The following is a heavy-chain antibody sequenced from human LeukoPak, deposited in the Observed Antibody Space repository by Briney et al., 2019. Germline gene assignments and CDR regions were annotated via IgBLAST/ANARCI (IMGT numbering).Heavy chain of an antibody. D-gene: IGHD3-22*01. V-gene: IGHV1-2*02. CDR3: ARGYYDSSDFEYFQH. CDR1: GGTFSSYA. CDR2: INPNSGGT. J-gene: IGHJ1*01. Sequence: ASVKVSCKASGGTFSSYAISWVRQAPGQGLEWMGWINPNSGGTNYAQKFQGRVTMTRDTSISTVYMELSRLRSDDTAVFFCARGYYDSSDFEYFQHWGQGTLVTVSS.